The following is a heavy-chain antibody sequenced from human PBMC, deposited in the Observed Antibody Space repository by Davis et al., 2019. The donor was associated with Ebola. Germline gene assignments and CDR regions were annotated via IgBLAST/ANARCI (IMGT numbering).Heavy chain of an antibody. CDR1: GFTLTGRW. Sequence: GESLKISCVGSGFTLTGRWMHWVRQAPGKGLVWVSRLNGDGNQIHYADSVKGRFTISRDNAKDTVYLQMNGLRADDTAVYYCAKDWRFTTSWYGRPIDYWGQGTLVTVSS. D-gene: IGHD3-3*01. CDR2: LNGDGNQI. V-gene: IGHV3-74*01. CDR3: AKDWRFTTSWYGRPIDY. J-gene: IGHJ4*02.